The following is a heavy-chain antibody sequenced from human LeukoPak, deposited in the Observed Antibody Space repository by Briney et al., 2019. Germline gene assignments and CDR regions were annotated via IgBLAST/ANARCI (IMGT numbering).Heavy chain of an antibody. Sequence: PGGSLRLSCAASGFTFSSYGMHWVRQAPGKGLEWVAVISYDGSNKYYADSVKGRFTISRDNSKNTLYLQVNSLRPEDTAVYYCTRDLSGHYSIDYWGQGTLVTVSS. J-gene: IGHJ4*02. D-gene: IGHD3-22*01. CDR1: GFTFSSYG. CDR3: TRDLSGHYSIDY. V-gene: IGHV3-30*03. CDR2: ISYDGSNK.